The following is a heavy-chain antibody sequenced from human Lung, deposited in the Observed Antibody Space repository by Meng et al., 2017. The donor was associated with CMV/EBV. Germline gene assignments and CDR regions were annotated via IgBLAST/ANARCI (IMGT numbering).Heavy chain of an antibody. CDR3: ARDFVVLPAATYFDY. CDR1: GYSFTAYY. J-gene: IGHJ4*02. V-gene: IGHV1-2*02. CDR2: ISPNSGGT. Sequence: SVXVSXXASGYSFTAYYIHWVRQAPGQGLEWMGWISPNSGGTNYAQRFQGRVTLTRDASISTVYMELRRLTSDDTAVYFCARDFVVLPAATYFDYWGQGXLVTVSS. D-gene: IGHD2-2*01.